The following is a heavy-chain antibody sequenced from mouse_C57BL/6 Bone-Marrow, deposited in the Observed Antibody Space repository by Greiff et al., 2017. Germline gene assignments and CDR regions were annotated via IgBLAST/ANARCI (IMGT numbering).Heavy chain of an antibody. CDR3: ARDSGYPAWFAY. D-gene: IGHD2-2*01. CDR2: ISDGGSYT. V-gene: IGHV5-4*01. Sequence: EVKLVESGGGLVKPGGSLKLSCAASGFTFSSYAMSWVRQTPEKRLEWVATISDGGSYTYYPDNVKCRFTISRDNAKNNLYLQMSHLKSEDTAMYYCARDSGYPAWFAYWGQGTLVTVSA. J-gene: IGHJ3*01. CDR1: GFTFSSYA.